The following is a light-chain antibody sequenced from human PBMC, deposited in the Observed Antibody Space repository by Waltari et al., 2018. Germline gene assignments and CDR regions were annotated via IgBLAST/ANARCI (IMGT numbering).Light chain of an antibody. J-gene: IGLJ2*01. Sequence: SYELTQPPSVSVSPGPTARITCPADDLPQQYTHWYQQKPGQAPVLVIYKDSERPSGIPERFSGSSSGTTVTLTISGVQAEDEADYYCQSADSSGTYLSVVFGGGTKLTVL. CDR2: KDS. V-gene: IGLV3-25*03. CDR1: DLPQQY. CDR3: QSADSSGTYLSVV.